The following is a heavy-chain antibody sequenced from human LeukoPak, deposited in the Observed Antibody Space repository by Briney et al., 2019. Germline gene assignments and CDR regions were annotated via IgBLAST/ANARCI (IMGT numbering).Heavy chain of an antibody. CDR2: IRYDGSNK. Sequence: GGSLRLSCAASGFTFSSYGMHWVRQAPGKGLEWVAFIRYDGSNKYYADSVKGRFTISRDNSKNTLYLQMNSLRAEDTAVYYCAKPVYGSGIIYTYYFDYWGQGTLVTVSS. D-gene: IGHD3-10*01. V-gene: IGHV3-30*02. CDR1: GFTFSSYG. CDR3: AKPVYGSGIIYTYYFDY. J-gene: IGHJ4*02.